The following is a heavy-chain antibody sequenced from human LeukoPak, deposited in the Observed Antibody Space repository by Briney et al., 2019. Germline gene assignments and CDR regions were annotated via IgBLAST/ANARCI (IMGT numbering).Heavy chain of an antibody. D-gene: IGHD1-26*01. V-gene: IGHV3-33*01. CDR3: ARDRQGATGFDY. J-gene: IGHJ4*02. Sequence: PGVSLRLSCAASGFTFSSYGMHWVRQAPGKGLEWVAVIWYDGSNKYYADSVKGRFTISRDNSKNTLYLQMNSLRAEDTAVYYCARDRQGATGFDYWGQGTLVTVSS. CDR1: GFTFSSYG. CDR2: IWYDGSNK.